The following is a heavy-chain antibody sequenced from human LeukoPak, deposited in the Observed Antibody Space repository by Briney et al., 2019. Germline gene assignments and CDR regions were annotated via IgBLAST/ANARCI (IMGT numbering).Heavy chain of an antibody. CDR3: ASSGGWYNWFDP. CDR1: GGTFSSCA. Sequence: SVKVSCKASGGTFSSCAISWVRQAPGQGLEWMGGIIPIFGTANYAQKFQGRVTITADESTSTAYMELSSLRSEDTAVYYCASSGGWYNWFDPWGQGTLVTVSS. D-gene: IGHD6-19*01. V-gene: IGHV1-69*01. CDR2: IIPIFGTA. J-gene: IGHJ5*02.